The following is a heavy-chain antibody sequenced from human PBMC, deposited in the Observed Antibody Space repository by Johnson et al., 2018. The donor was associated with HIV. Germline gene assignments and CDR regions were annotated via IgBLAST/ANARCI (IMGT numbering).Heavy chain of an antibody. V-gene: IGHV3-23*04. Sequence: VQLVESGGGLVQPGGSLRLSCAASGFTFSSYAMSWVRQAPGKGLEWVSAIRGSGGSTYYADSVKGRFTISRDNCKKPRYLQMNNLRAEDTAVYYCAKNARNYYDTWGQGTMVTVSS. CDR1: GFTFSSYA. J-gene: IGHJ3*02. CDR3: AKNARNYYDT. D-gene: IGHD3-10*01. CDR2: IRGSGGST.